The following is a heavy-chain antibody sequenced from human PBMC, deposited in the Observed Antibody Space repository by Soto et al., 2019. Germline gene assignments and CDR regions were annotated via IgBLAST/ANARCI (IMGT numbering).Heavy chain of an antibody. CDR3: ARRDPWGEHYSYYGMDV. D-gene: IGHD3-16*01. Sequence: GGSLRLSCAASGFTFSSYDMHWVRQAPGKGLEWVAVIWYDGTNKYYEDSVKGRFTISRDNSKNTLYLQMNSLRAEDTAVYYCARRDPWGEHYSYYGMDVWGQGTTVTVSS. CDR2: IWYDGTNK. CDR1: GFTFSSYD. J-gene: IGHJ6*02. V-gene: IGHV3-33*01.